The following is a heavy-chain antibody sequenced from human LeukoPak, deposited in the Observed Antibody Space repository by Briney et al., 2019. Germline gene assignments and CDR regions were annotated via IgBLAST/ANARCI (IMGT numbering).Heavy chain of an antibody. J-gene: IGHJ6*03. CDR1: GGSISSGGYY. Sequence: SQTLSLTCTVSGGSISSGGYYWSWIRQHPGKGLEWIGYIYYSGSTYYNPSLKSRFTISVDTSKNQFSLKLSSVTAADTAVYYCARAPIVVVPAAIRDYYYYMDVWGKGTTVTVSS. V-gene: IGHV4-31*03. CDR3: ARAPIVVVPAAIRDYYYYMDV. D-gene: IGHD2-2*02. CDR2: IYYSGST.